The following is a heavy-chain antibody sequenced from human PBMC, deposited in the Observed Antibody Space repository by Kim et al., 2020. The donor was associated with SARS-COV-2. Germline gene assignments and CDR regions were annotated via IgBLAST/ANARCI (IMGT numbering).Heavy chain of an antibody. Sequence: SETLSLTCAVYGGSFSGYYWSWIRQPPGKGLEWIGEINHSGSTNYNPSLKSRVTISVDTSKNQFSLKLSSVTAADTAVYYCARGLRGLQRQLVRGFYFDYWGQGTLVTVSS. J-gene: IGHJ4*02. V-gene: IGHV4-34*01. CDR2: INHSGST. CDR3: ARGLRGLQRQLVRGFYFDY. D-gene: IGHD6-13*01. CDR1: GGSFSGYY.